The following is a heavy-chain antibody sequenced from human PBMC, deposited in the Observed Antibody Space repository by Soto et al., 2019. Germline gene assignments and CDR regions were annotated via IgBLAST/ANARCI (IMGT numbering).Heavy chain of an antibody. V-gene: IGHV1-18*01. D-gene: IGHD2-2*01. CDR1: GYTFTSYG. J-gene: IGHJ5*02. CDR3: ARAVGYCISTSCIVGWFDP. Sequence: QVQLVQSGAEVKKPGASVKVSCKASGYTFTSYGISWVRQAPGQGLEWMGWISAYNGNTNYAQKLQGRVTMTTDTSTSTAYMELRSLRSDDTAVYYCARAVGYCISTSCIVGWFDPWGQGTLVTVSS. CDR2: ISAYNGNT.